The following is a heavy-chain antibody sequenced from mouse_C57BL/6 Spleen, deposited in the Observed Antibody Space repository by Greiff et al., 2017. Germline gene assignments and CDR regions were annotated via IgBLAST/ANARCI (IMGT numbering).Heavy chain of an antibody. D-gene: IGHD2-4*01. V-gene: IGHV5-9-1*02. CDR3: TRGDYYDDDGLTN. CDR1: GFTFSSYA. J-gene: IGHJ2*01. CDR2: ISSGGDYI. Sequence: EVKVVESGEGLVKPGGSLKLSCAASGFTFSSYAMSWVRQTPEKRLEWVAYISSGGDYIYYADTVKGRFTISRDNARNTLYLQMSSLKSEDTAMYYGTRGDYYDDDGLTNWGQGTTLTVSS.